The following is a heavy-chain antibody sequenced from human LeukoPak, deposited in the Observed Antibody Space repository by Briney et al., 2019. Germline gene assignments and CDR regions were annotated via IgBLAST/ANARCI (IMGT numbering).Heavy chain of an antibody. CDR1: VLTFSSYA. CDR2: ISGSGGTT. D-gene: IGHD6-25*01. CDR3: ANLKYSSGGFFDY. Sequence: GGSLRLSCAASVLTFSSYAMSWVRQAPGKGLEWVSVISGSGGTTYYADSVKGRFTVSRDDSKNTLYLQMDSLRAEDTAVYYCANLKYSSGGFFDYWGQGTLVTVSS. V-gene: IGHV3-23*01. J-gene: IGHJ4*02.